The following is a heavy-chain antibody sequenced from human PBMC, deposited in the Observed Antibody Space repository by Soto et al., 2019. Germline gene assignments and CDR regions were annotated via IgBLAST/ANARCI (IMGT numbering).Heavy chain of an antibody. D-gene: IGHD1-26*01. CDR3: ASNSGSYLVGYYGMDV. V-gene: IGHV5-51*01. CDR2: IYPGDPDT. J-gene: IGHJ6*02. CDR1: GYSFTSYW. Sequence: GESLKISCKGSGYSFTSYWIGWVRQMPGKGLEWMGIIYPGDPDTRYSPSFQGQVTISADKSISTAYLQWSSLKASDTAMYYCASNSGSYLVGYYGMDVWGQGTTVTVSS.